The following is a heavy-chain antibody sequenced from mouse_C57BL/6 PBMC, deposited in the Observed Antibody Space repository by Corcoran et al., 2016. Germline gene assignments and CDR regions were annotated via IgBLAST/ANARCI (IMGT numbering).Heavy chain of an antibody. D-gene: IGHD1-2*01. Sequence: VQLQESGPGLVKPSETLSLTCAVSGHSISTDYYWAWIRQPPGKGLEWIGSLYHSGSTFYNPSLRSRVTISIDTSKNQFSLKLSSVPAADTAVYYCVRHHGGSSLFDYWGQVTLLTVSS. CDR3: VRHHGGSSLFDY. J-gene: IGHJ2*01. CDR2: LYHSGST. V-gene: IGHV3-2*02. CDR1: GHSISTDYY.